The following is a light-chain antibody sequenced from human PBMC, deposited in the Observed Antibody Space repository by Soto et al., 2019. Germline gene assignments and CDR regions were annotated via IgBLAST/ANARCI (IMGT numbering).Light chain of an antibody. CDR2: EVS. Sequence: QSALTQPPSAPGSPGQSVTISCTGTSSDVGAYNYLSWYQQHPGNAPKLMIYEVSKRPSGVPDRCSGSKSGNTASLTVSGLQAEDEADYYCSSYAGSKNYVFGTGTKLAVL. CDR1: SSDVGAYNY. V-gene: IGLV2-8*01. J-gene: IGLJ1*01. CDR3: SSYAGSKNYV.